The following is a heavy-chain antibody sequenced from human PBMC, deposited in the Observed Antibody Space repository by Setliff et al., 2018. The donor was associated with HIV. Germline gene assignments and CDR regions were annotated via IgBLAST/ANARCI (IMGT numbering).Heavy chain of an antibody. CDR1: GYSISTAYY. J-gene: IGHJ4*02. V-gene: IGHV4-38-2*01. Sequence: PSETLSLTCAVSGYSISTAYYWGWIRQPPGKGLEWIGSVYHSVTTYYNPSLKSRVTISVDMSNNQFSLKVTSVTAADTAVYYCMRGRSITIFGVAYFDFWGREPWSPSPQ. CDR3: MRGRSITIFGVAYFDF. CDR2: VYHSVTT. D-gene: IGHD3-3*01.